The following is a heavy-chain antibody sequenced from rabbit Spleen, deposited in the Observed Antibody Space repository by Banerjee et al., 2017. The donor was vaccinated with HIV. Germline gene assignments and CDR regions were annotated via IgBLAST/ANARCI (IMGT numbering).Heavy chain of an antibody. Sequence: QEQLEESGGGLVKPEGSLTLTCKASGFSFSDRDVMCWVRQAPGKGLEWIACIGAGSGGGTCYANWAKGRFNISKTSSTTVTLQLNSLTAADPATYFCARDEVYAGYAGFGYATLHDFNLWGPGTLVTVS. CDR3: ARDEVYAGYAGFGYATLHDFNL. D-gene: IGHD6-1*01. J-gene: IGHJ4*01. V-gene: IGHV1S45*01. CDR2: IGAGSGGGT. CDR1: GFSFSDRDV.